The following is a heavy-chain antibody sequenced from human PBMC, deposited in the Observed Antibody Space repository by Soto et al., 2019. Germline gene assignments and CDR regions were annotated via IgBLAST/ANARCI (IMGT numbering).Heavy chain of an antibody. D-gene: IGHD2-2*01. CDR3: ARVSREVVPAAIDY. Sequence: GGSLRLSCAASGFTFSSYWIHWFRQAPGKGLVWVSRINSDGSSTTYADSVKGRFTISRDNAKNTLYLQMTSLRAEDTAVYYCARVSREVVPAAIDYWGQGTLVTVSS. CDR1: GFTFSSYW. J-gene: IGHJ4*02. CDR2: INSDGSST. V-gene: IGHV3-74*01.